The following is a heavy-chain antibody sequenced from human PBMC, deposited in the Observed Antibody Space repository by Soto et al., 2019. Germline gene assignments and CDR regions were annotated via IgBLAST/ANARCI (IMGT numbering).Heavy chain of an antibody. V-gene: IGHV6-1*01. Sequence: QVQLQQSGPGLVKPSQTLSLTCAISGDSVSSNSVAWNWIRQSPSRGLEWLGRTYYRSKWYTEYAVSVQSQIKINPETSKNQFHLQLNSVTPEDTAAYYYARGAYTYGRPFDYWGQGTLVTVSS. J-gene: IGHJ4*02. CDR2: TYYRSKWYT. D-gene: IGHD5-18*01. CDR3: ARGAYTYGRPFDY. CDR1: GDSVSSNSVA.